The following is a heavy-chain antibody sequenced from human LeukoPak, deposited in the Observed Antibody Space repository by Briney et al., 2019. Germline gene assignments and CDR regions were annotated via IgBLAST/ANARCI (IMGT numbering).Heavy chain of an antibody. J-gene: IGHJ5*02. V-gene: IGHV4-34*01. CDR1: GGSFSGYY. CDR3: ARVPRGVIIRGWFDP. Sequence: PSETLSLTCGVYGGSFSGYYWSWIRQPPGEGLEWIGEINHSGSSNSNPSLTSRVTISIDTSKKQFSLKLRSVTAADTAVYYCARVPRGVIIRGWFDPWGQGTLVTVSS. D-gene: IGHD3-10*01. CDR2: INHSGSS.